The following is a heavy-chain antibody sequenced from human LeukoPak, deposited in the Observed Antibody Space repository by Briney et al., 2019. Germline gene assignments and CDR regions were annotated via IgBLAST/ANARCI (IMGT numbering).Heavy chain of an antibody. D-gene: IGHD2-2*01. Sequence: GGSLRLSCAASGFTVSSNYMSWVRQAPGKGLEWVSVIYSGGSTYYADSVKGRFTISRDNSKNTLYLQMNSLRAEDTAVYYCARAVPAAVLYYYYMDVWGKGTTVTVSS. CDR1: GFTVSSNY. V-gene: IGHV3-53*01. CDR2: IYSGGST. J-gene: IGHJ6*03. CDR3: ARAVPAAVLYYYYMDV.